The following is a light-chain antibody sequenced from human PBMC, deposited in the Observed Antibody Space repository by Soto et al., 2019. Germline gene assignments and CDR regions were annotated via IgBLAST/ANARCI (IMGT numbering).Light chain of an antibody. J-gene: IGLJ2*01. Sequence: QSALTQPASVSGSPGQSITISCTGTSSDVGSYNLVSWYQQHPGKAPKLMIYEVTNRPSGVSDRFSGSKSGNTASLTISGLQAEDEADYYCSSYTITSTCVFGGGTKLTVL. CDR1: SSDVGSYNL. CDR3: SSYTITSTCV. CDR2: EVT. V-gene: IGLV2-14*02.